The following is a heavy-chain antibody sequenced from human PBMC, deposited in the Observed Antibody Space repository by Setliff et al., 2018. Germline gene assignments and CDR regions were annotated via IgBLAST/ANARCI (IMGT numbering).Heavy chain of an antibody. D-gene: IGHD1-26*01. CDR2: ISSSGVSI. Sequence: PGGSLRLSCAASAFSFSDNYMSWIRQAPGKGLEWVAYISSSGVSIDYADSVKGRFTISRDNAKNSLSLQMNGLRVEDTAVYYCARDVAGGSYATYFDYWGQGTLVTVSS. CDR1: AFSFSDNY. CDR3: ARDVAGGSYATYFDY. J-gene: IGHJ4*02. V-gene: IGHV3-11*04.